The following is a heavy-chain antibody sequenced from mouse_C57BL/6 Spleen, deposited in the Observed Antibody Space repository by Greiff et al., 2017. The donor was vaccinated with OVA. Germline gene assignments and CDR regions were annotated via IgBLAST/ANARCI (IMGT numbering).Heavy chain of an antibody. CDR3: ARGGSRPPLAY. CDR2: INPNNGGT. V-gene: IGHV1-26*01. Sequence: EVQLQQSGPELVKPGASVKLSCKASGYTFTDYYMHWVKQSPGKSLEWIGDINPNNGGTSYNQKFKGKATLTVDKSSSTAYMELRSLTSEDSAVYYCARGGSRPPLAYWGQGTLVTVSA. D-gene: IGHD1-1*01. CDR1: GYTFTDYY. J-gene: IGHJ3*01.